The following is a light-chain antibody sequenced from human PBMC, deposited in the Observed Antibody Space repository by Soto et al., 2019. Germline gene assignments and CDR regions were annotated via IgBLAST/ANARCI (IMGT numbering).Light chain of an antibody. J-gene: IGLJ3*02. V-gene: IGLV1-47*01. CDR3: VVWDDSLRGWV. CDR1: SSNVGVNF. Sequence: QSVLTQPPSASGTPGQRVTISCSGSSSNVGVNFVYWHQQIPGTAPKLLIYRNNQRPSGVPDRFSGSKSGTSASLAISGLRTEDEADYHCVVWDDSLRGWVFGGGTQLTVL. CDR2: RNN.